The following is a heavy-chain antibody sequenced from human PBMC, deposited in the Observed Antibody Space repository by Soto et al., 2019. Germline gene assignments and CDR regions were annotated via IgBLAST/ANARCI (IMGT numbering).Heavy chain of an antibody. CDR1: GFIFSSYW. CDR2: ISNDGSIT. Sequence: GGSLRLCCEASGFIFSSYWMHWVRQTPGTGLVWVSRISNDGSITNYADSVKGRFTISRDNAKNTLYLQMNSLRAEDTAVYYCAKDLTWNQADYWGQGALVTVSS. J-gene: IGHJ4*02. V-gene: IGHV3-74*01. CDR3: AKDLTWNQADY. D-gene: IGHD1-1*01.